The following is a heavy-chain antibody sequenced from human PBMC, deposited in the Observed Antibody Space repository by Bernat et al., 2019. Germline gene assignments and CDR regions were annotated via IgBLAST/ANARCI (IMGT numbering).Heavy chain of an antibody. D-gene: IGHD5-12*01. Sequence: EVQLVESGGGLVQPGGSLRLSCAASGFIFRNYWMHWVRQAPGKGLVWVSRINGDGSSTSYADSVKGRFTISRDTAGNTLYQQMNSLRAEDTAVYYCAGWSGYDYYHYYMDVWGKGTTVTVSS. CDR1: GFIFRNYW. V-gene: IGHV3-74*01. J-gene: IGHJ6*03. CDR3: AGWSGYDYYHYYMDV. CDR2: INGDGSST.